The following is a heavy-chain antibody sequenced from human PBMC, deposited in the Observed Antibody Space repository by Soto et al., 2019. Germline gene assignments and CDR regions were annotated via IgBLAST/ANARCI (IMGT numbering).Heavy chain of an antibody. CDR1: GGSFSGYY. CDR3: ARGSSSGTYY. CDR2: INHSGST. Sequence: ETLSLTCAVYGGSFSGYYWSWIRQPPGKGLEWIGEINHSGSTNYNPSLKSRVTISVDTSKNQFSLKLSSVTAADTAVYYCARGSSSGTYYWGQGTLVTVSS. D-gene: IGHD6-13*01. V-gene: IGHV4-34*01. J-gene: IGHJ4*02.